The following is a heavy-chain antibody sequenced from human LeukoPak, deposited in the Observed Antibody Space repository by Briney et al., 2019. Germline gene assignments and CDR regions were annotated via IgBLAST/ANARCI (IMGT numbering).Heavy chain of an antibody. J-gene: IGHJ6*02. CDR3: AREPLEMATMSGGMDV. D-gene: IGHD5-24*01. V-gene: IGHV1-69*10. CDR1: GPTHCRYA. CDR2: IIPILGIA. Sequence: VKESRNPCGPTHCRYAISWVRQAPGQGLEWMGRIIPILGIANYAQKFQGRVTITADKSTSTAYMELSSLRSEDTAVYYCAREPLEMATMSGGMDVWGQGTTVTVSS.